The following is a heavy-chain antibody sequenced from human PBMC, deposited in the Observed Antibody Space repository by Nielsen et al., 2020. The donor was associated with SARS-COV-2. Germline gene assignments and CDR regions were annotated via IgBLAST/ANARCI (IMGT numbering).Heavy chain of an antibody. CDR3: AKGEGYCSGGSCRESDY. D-gene: IGHD2-15*01. V-gene: IGHV3-9*01. CDR1: GFTFDDYA. J-gene: IGHJ4*02. Sequence: SLKISCAASGFTFDDYAMHWVRQAPGKGLEWVSGISWNSGSIGYADSVKGRFTISRDNAKNSLYLQMNSLRAEDTALYYCAKGEGYCSGGSCRESDYWGQGTLVTVSS. CDR2: ISWNSGSI.